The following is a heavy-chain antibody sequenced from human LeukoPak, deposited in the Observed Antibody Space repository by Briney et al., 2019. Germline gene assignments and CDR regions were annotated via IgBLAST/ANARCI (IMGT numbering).Heavy chain of an antibody. J-gene: IGHJ4*02. D-gene: IGHD6-6*01. CDR1: GFTFSSYV. V-gene: IGHV3-33*01. CDR3: AREGGSSSSLGY. Sequence: GGSLRLSCAASGFTFSSYVMHWVRQAPGKGLEWVAVIWYDGSNKYYADSVKGRFTISRDNSKNTLYLQMNSLRAEDTAVYYCAREGGSSSSLGYWGQGTLVTVSS. CDR2: IWYDGSNK.